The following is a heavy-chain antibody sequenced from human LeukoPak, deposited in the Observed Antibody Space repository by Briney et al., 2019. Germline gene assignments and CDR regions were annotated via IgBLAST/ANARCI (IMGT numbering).Heavy chain of an antibody. CDR2: INTNTENP. V-gene: IGHV7-4-1*02. Sequence: ASVKVSCKASGYTFTSYAMNWVRHPPGQGLEWMVWINTNTENPTYAQGFTGRFVFSLDTSVSTPYLQISSLKAEDTAVYYCARDGDGSGRYYNYYYMDVWGKGTTVTVSS. CDR3: ARDGDGSGRYYNYYYMDV. CDR1: GYTFTSYA. D-gene: IGHD3-10*01. J-gene: IGHJ6*03.